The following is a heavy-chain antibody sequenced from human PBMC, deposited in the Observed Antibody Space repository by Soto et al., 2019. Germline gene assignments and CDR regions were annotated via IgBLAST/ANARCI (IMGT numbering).Heavy chain of an antibody. CDR3: ARRANTDIVRMVYAIYRDYYYGMDV. V-gene: IGHV1-69*01. Sequence: QVQLVQSGAEVKKPGSSVKVSCKASGGTFSSYAISWVRQAPGQGLEWLGGIIPIFGTANYAQKFQGRVTITADEATSTAYMELSSLRSEDTAVYYCARRANTDIVRMVYAIYRDYYYGMDVWGQGTTVTVSS. CDR2: IIPIFGTA. D-gene: IGHD2-8*01. CDR1: GGTFSSYA. J-gene: IGHJ6*02.